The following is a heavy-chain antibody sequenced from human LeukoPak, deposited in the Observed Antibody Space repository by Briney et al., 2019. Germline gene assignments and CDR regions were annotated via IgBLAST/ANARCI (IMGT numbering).Heavy chain of an antibody. V-gene: IGHV1-46*01. Sequence: GASVKVSCKASGYTFTSYYMHWVRQAPGQGLEWMGIINPSGGSTSYAQKFQGRVTVTRDTSTSTVYMELSSLRSEDTAVYYCARDRGRDGYNSHHFDYWGQGTLVTVSS. CDR1: GYTFTSYY. CDR3: ARDRGRDGYNSHHFDY. J-gene: IGHJ4*02. D-gene: IGHD5-24*01. CDR2: INPSGGST.